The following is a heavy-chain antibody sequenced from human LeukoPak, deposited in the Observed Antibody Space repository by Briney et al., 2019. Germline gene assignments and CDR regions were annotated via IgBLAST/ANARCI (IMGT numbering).Heavy chain of an antibody. Sequence: ASVKVSCKASGYTFTSYGISWVRQAPGQGLEWMGWISAYNGNTNYAQKLQGRVTMTTDTSTSTAYMELRSLRSDDTAVYYCARGRQAVALRIEHFDYWGQGTLVTVSS. CDR3: ARGRQAVALRIEHFDY. D-gene: IGHD6-19*01. CDR1: GYTFTSYG. V-gene: IGHV1-18*01. J-gene: IGHJ4*02. CDR2: ISAYNGNT.